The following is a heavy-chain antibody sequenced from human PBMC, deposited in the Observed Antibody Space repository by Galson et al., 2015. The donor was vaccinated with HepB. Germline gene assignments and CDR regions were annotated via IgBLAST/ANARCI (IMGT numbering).Heavy chain of an antibody. CDR2: IRSKAYGGTT. CDR1: GFTFGDYA. Sequence: SLRLSCAASGFTFGDYAMSWVRQAPGKRLEWVGFIRSKAYGGTTEYAASVKGRFTISRDDSKSIAYLQMNSLKTEDTAVYYCTRVGGYYYDSSGYLDPFDYWGQGTLVTVSS. D-gene: IGHD3-22*01. V-gene: IGHV3-49*04. CDR3: TRVGGYYYDSSGYLDPFDY. J-gene: IGHJ4*02.